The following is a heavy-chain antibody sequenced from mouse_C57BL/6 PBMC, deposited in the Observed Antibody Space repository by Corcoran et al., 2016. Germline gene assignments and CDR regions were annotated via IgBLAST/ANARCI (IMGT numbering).Heavy chain of an antibody. V-gene: IGHV1-26*01. J-gene: IGHJ3*01. CDR3: ARSDYDRVWFAY. Sequence: EVQLQQSGPELVKPGASVKISCKASGYTFTDYYMNGVKQSHGKRLEWVGDINPNNGGTSYNEKFKGKATLSVDKSSSTAYMELRSLTSEDSAVYYGARSDYDRVWFAYWGQGTLVTVSA. D-gene: IGHD2-4*01. CDR1: GYTFTDYY. CDR2: INPNNGGT.